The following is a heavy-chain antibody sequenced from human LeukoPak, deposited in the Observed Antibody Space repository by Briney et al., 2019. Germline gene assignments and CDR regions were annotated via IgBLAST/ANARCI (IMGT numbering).Heavy chain of an antibody. CDR1: GFTVSSHY. CDR2: IYSGGST. V-gene: IGHV3-53*01. Sequence: GGSLRLSCAASGFTVSSHYMSWVRQAPGKGLGWVSLIYSGGSTYYADSVKGRFTISRDNSKNTLYLQMNSLRAEDTAVYYCARVSQAADAVDYWGQGTLVTVSS. D-gene: IGHD6-13*01. J-gene: IGHJ4*02. CDR3: ARVSQAADAVDY.